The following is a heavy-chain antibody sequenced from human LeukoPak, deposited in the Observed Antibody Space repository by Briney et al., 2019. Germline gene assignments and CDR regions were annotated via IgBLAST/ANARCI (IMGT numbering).Heavy chain of an antibody. CDR3: ASRVYAGGWWGAFDI. J-gene: IGHJ3*02. V-gene: IGHV3-23*01. Sequence: GGSLRLSCAASGFTFDDYGMSWVRQAPGKGLGWVSAICGSDGSRYYADSVKGRFTISRDNSKNTLYLQMNSLRGEDTAVYYCASRVYAGGWWGAFDIWGPGTMVTVSS. CDR1: GFTFDDYG. CDR2: ICGSDGSR. D-gene: IGHD2-8*01.